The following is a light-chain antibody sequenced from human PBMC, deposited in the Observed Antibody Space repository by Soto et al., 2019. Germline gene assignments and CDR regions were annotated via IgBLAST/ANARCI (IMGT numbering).Light chain of an antibody. J-gene: IGKJ1*01. CDR1: QGISNY. CDR2: AAS. CDR3: QKYNSAPWT. V-gene: IGKV1-27*01. Sequence: DIQMTQSPSSRSASFVYRFTITHLASQGISNYLAWYQQKPGTVPKLLISAASTLQTGVPSRFSGGGSGTDFTLTISSLQPEDVATYYCQKYNSAPWTFGQGTKVDIK.